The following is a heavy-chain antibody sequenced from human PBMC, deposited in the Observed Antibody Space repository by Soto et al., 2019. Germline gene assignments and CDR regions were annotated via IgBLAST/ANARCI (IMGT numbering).Heavy chain of an antibody. V-gene: IGHV4-34*01. Sequence: SETLSLTCAVYGGSFSGYYWSWIRPPPGKGLEWIGEINHSGSTNYNPSLKSRVTISVDTSKNQFSLKLSSVTAADTAVYYCARARYCSSTSCYTRIAAAGTFDYWGQGTLVTVSS. D-gene: IGHD2-2*02. CDR3: ARARYCSSTSCYTRIAAAGTFDY. J-gene: IGHJ4*02. CDR2: INHSGST. CDR1: GGSFSGYY.